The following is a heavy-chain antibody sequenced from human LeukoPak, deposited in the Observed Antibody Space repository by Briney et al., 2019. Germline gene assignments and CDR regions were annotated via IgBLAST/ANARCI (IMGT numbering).Heavy chain of an antibody. V-gene: IGHV4-59*08. Sequence: SETLSLTCTVSGGSISSYYWSWIRQPPGKGLEWIGYIYYSGSTNYNPSLKSRVTISVDTSKNQFSLKLSSVTAADTAVYYCANTRDGYSPGWYFDLWGRGTLVTVSS. D-gene: IGHD5-18*01. J-gene: IGHJ2*01. CDR1: GGSISSYY. CDR3: ANTRDGYSPGWYFDL. CDR2: IYYSGST.